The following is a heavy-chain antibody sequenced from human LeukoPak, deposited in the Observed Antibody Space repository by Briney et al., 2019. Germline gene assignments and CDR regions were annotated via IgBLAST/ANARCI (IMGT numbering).Heavy chain of an antibody. CDR1: GFTFSSYA. J-gene: IGHJ4*02. D-gene: IGHD2-15*01. CDR2: ISYDGSNK. V-gene: IGHV3-30*04. CDR3: ARAGVKWYSADY. Sequence: GGSLRLSCAASGFTFSSYAMHWVRQVPGKGLEWEAVISYDGSNKYYADSVKGRFTISRDNSKNTLYLQMNSLRAEDTAVYYCARAGVKWYSADYWGQGTLVTVSS.